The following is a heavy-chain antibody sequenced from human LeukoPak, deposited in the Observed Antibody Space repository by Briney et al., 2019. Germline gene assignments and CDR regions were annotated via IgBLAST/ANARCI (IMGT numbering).Heavy chain of an antibody. CDR1: GGSISSSSYY. CDR2: IYYSGST. V-gene: IGHV4-39*01. D-gene: IGHD6-13*01. CDR3: ARTGSSSWNYYYYGMDV. J-gene: IGHJ6*02. Sequence: SETLSLTCTVSGGSISSSSYYWGWIRQPPGKGLEWIGSIYYSGSTYYNPSLKSRVTISVDTSKNQFSLKLSSVTAVDTAVYYCARTGSSSWNYYYYGMDVWGQGTTVTVSS.